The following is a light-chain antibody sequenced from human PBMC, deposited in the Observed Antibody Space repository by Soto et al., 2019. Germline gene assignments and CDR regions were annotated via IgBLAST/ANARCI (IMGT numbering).Light chain of an antibody. V-gene: IGLV8-61*01. J-gene: IGLJ2*01. CDR2: STN. CDR3: VLYLGSGISA. CDR1: PGSVSTNYY. Sequence: QTVVTQEPSFSVSPGGTVTLTCGLSPGSVSTNYYPSWYQQTPGQAPRTLIYSTNSRSSGVPDRFSGSILGNKAALTITGAQADDESDYYCVLYLGSGISAFGGGTKVTVL.